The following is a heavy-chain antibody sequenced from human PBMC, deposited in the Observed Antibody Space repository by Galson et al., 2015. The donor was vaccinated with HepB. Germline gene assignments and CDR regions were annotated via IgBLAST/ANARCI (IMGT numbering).Heavy chain of an antibody. V-gene: IGHV4-39*07. CDR2: IYYSGST. D-gene: IGHD5-12*01. CDR1: GGSISSSSYY. Sequence: LTCTVSGGSISSSSYYWGWIRQPPGKGLEWIGCIYYSGSTYYNPSLKSRVTISVDTSKNQFSLKLSSVTAADPAVYYCARDSLFGYSGYAIEEIMGYWGQGTLVTVSS. J-gene: IGHJ4*02. CDR3: ARDSLFGYSGYAIEEIMGY.